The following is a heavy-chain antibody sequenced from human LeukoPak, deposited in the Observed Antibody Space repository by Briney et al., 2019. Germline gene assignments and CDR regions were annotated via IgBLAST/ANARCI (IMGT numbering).Heavy chain of an antibody. J-gene: IGHJ4*02. CDR2: INHSGST. V-gene: IGHV4-34*01. D-gene: IGHD3-9*01. Sequence: SETPSLTCAVYGGSLSGYYWSWIRQPPGKGLEWIGEINHSGSTNYNPSLKSRVTISVDTSKNQFSLKLSSVTAADTAVYYCARRRVLTGFFDYWGQGTLVTVSS. CDR3: ARRRVLTGFFDY. CDR1: GGSLSGYY.